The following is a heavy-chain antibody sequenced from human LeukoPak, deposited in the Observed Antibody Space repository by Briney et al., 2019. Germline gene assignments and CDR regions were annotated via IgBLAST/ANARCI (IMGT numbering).Heavy chain of an antibody. J-gene: IGHJ4*02. D-gene: IGHD5-18*01. V-gene: IGHV3-30*04. CDR1: GFTFSSYA. Sequence: GGSLRLSCAASGFTFSSYAMHWVRQAPGKGLEWVAVISYDGSNKYYADSVKGRFTISRDNSKNTLYLQMNSLRAEDTAVYYCARDQAWIQLWFFDYWGQGTLVTVSS. CDR3: ARDQAWIQLWFFDY. CDR2: ISYDGSNK.